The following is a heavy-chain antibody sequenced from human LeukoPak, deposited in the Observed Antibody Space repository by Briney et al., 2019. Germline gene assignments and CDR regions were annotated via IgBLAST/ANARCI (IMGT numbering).Heavy chain of an antibody. D-gene: IGHD3-10*01. CDR1: GDSISSGYY. J-gene: IGHJ4*02. Sequence: SETLSLTCTVSGDSISSGYYWGWIRQPPGKGLEWIGSIYHSGSTYYNPSLKSRVTISVDTSKNQFSLKLSSVTAADTAVYYCTRVWQRITMVRGVIINPFDYWGQGTLVTVSS. CDR2: IYHSGST. V-gene: IGHV4-38-2*02. CDR3: TRVWQRITMVRGVIINPFDY.